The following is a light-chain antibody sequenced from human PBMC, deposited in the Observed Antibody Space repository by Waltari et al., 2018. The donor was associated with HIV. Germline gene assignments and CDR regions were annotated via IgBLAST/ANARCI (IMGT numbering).Light chain of an antibody. Sequence: EIVMTQSPGTLSVSPGERATLSCRASQNIASDLAWYHQKPGQPPRLLIYGASTRASGIAARFSGSGSGTDFSLIISSLQSEDVGVYFCQQYKDWPVTFGQGTRVEIK. CDR2: GAS. V-gene: IGKV3D-15*01. CDR3: QQYKDWPVT. J-gene: IGKJ1*01. CDR1: QNIASD.